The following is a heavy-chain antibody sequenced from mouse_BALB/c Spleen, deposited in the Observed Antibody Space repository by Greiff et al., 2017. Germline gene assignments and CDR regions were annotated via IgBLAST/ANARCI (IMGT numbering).Heavy chain of an antibody. V-gene: IGHV5-17*02. Sequence: EVQLVESGGGLVQPGGSRKLSCAASGFTFSSFGMHWVRQAPEKGLEWVAYISSGSSTIYYADTVKGRFTISRDNPKNTLFLQMTSLRSEDTAMYYCARRANWEEFAYWGQGTLVTVSA. J-gene: IGHJ3*01. CDR1: GFTFSSFG. CDR3: ARRANWEEFAY. CDR2: ISSGSSTI. D-gene: IGHD4-1*01.